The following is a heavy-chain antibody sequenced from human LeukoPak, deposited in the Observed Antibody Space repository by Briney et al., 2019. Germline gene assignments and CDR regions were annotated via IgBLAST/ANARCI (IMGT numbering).Heavy chain of an antibody. CDR2: ISGSGGST. CDR1: GFTFSSYA. D-gene: IGHD4-17*01. CDR3: AKDRVDYGLYYGMDV. V-gene: IGHV3-23*01. J-gene: IGHJ6*02. Sequence: GGSLRLSCAASGFTFSSYAMSWVRQAPGKGLEWVSAISGSGGSTYYADSVKGRFTISRDNSKNTLYLQKNSLRAEDTAVYYCAKDRVDYGLYYGMDVWGQGTTVTVSS.